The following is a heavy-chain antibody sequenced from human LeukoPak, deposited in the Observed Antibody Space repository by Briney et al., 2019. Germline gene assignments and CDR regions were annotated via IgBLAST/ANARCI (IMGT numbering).Heavy chain of an antibody. CDR1: GFTFSSNG. J-gene: IGHJ4*02. V-gene: IGHV3-33*01. CDR2: IWFDGSHK. Sequence: PGKSLTLSCAASGFTFSSNGLHWVRQAPGKGLEWVAVIWFDGSHKYYADSVKGRFTISRDNSKNTLYMQMNSLRAEDTAVYYCARDFAYYLDSWGQGTLVTVPS. D-gene: IGHD2-21*01. CDR3: ARDFAYYLDS.